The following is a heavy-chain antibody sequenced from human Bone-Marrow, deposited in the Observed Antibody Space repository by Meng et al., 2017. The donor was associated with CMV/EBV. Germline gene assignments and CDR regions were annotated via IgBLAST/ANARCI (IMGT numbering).Heavy chain of an antibody. CDR3: ASLAAAGKKGFDY. D-gene: IGHD6-13*01. Sequence: ASVKVSCKASGYTFFSYDINWVRQATGQGLEWMGWMNPNSGNTGYAQKFQGRVTITSNTSISTAYMELSSLRSEDTAVYYCASLAAAGKKGFDYWGQGTLVTVSS. CDR2: MNPNSGNT. J-gene: IGHJ4*02. V-gene: IGHV1-8*03. CDR1: GYTFFSYD.